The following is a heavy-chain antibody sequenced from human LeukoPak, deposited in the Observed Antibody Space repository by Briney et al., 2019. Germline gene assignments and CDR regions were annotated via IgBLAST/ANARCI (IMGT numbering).Heavy chain of an antibody. CDR2: ISGSGGST. V-gene: IGHV3-23*01. Sequence: GGSLRLSCAASGFTFSSYAMSWVRRAPGKGLEWVSAISGSGGSTYYADSVKGRFTISRDNSKNTLYLQMNSLRAEDTAVYYCAIHTVEMATIGYWGQGTLVTVSS. CDR1: GFTFSSYA. D-gene: IGHD5-12*01. CDR3: AIHTVEMATIGY. J-gene: IGHJ4*02.